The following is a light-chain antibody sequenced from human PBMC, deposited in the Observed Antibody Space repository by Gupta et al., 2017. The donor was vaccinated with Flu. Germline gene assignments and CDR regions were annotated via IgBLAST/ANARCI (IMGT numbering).Light chain of an antibody. V-gene: IGLV2-23*01. Sequence: QSALTQPASVSGSPGQSITISCTGATSEGRSYNLVSWYQQHPDTAPKLLIYEGDKRPSGVSDRFSGSNSADTASLTISGLLPEDEADYYCSSYVGRRPVVFGGGTKLTVL. CDR2: EGD. J-gene: IGLJ2*01. CDR1: TSEGRSYNL. CDR3: SSYVGRRPVV.